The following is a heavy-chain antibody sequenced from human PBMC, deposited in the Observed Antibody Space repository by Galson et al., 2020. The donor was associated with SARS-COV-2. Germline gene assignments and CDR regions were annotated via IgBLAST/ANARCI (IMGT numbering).Heavy chain of an antibody. V-gene: IGHV4-59*08. J-gene: IGHJ5*02. CDR3: ARHLGWGGYTHYNCFDP. D-gene: IGHD5-12*01. CDR2: IYHSGST. Sequence: SETLSLTCTISGDSISSYYWSWIRQPPGKGLEWIGFIYHSGSTNYNPSLKSRVTVSVDTSKNQISLKLTSVTAADTAVYYCARHLGWGGYTHYNCFDPWGQGTLVTVSS. CDR1: GDSISSYY.